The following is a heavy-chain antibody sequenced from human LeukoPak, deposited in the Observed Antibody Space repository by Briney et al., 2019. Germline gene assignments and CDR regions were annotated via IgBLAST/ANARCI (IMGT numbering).Heavy chain of an antibody. Sequence: ASVKVSCKASGYTFTSYGISWVRQAPGQGLEWMGWISAYNGNTNYAQKLQGRVTMTTDTSTSTAYMELRSLRSDDTAVYYCARAYCSSTSCYRGYYYYMDVWGKGTTVTVSS. CDR2: ISAYNGNT. V-gene: IGHV1-18*01. J-gene: IGHJ6*03. CDR3: ARAYCSSTSCYRGYYYYMDV. D-gene: IGHD2-2*02. CDR1: GYTFTSYG.